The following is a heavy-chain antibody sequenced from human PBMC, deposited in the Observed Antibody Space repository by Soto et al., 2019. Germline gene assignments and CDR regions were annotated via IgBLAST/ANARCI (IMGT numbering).Heavy chain of an antibody. D-gene: IGHD3-16*01. CDR3: ATWGGSTLFDS. Sequence: GGSLRLSCAASGFTFSNYHMSWIRQAPGKGLEWLSYSSSRSNYTNYADSVKGRFTASRDNAKNSLYLQMNSLRVDDTAMYYCATWGGSTLFDSWGQGILVTVSS. J-gene: IGHJ4*02. CDR2: SSSRSNYT. V-gene: IGHV3-11*06. CDR1: GFTFSNYH.